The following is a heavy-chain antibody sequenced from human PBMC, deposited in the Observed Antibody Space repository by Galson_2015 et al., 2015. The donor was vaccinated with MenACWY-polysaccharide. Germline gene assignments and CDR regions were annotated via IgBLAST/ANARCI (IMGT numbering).Heavy chain of an antibody. CDR2: IGHSGST. D-gene: IGHD2-2*01. CDR3: ARGIQAVWVVPAVNPYYFDF. V-gene: IGHV4-34*01. Sequence: ETLFLTCAVYGGSFSGYYCSGLRPPPGRGVEGIGVIGHSGSTNYNQSLKSRVTISVDTSKNKFSLRLSCVTAADTAVYYCARGIQAVWVVPAVNPYYFDFWGQGTLVTVSS. J-gene: IGHJ4*02. CDR1: GGSFSGYY.